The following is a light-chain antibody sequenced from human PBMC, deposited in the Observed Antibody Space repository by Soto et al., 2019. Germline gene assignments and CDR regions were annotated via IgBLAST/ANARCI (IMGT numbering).Light chain of an antibody. V-gene: IGLV1-51*02. CDR1: NSNIGNNY. J-gene: IGLJ2*01. CDR3: GTWDSRLSGDVL. Sequence: QSVLTQPPSVSAAPGQKVTISCSGSNSNIGNNYVSWYQHVPGAAPRLVIYESDKRPPGIPDRFSGSKSGTSAALGITGLQTGDEADYYCGTWDSRLSGDVLFGGGTKLTVL. CDR2: ESD.